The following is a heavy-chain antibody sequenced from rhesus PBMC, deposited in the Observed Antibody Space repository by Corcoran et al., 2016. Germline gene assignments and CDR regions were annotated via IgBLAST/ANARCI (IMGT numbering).Heavy chain of an antibody. D-gene: IGHD4-35*01. Sequence: EVQLVESGGGLAKPGGSRGLPCEASGSTFGDYYRDWVRQAPGKGLGWVSRISNGGGSTWYADSVKGRFTISRENAKNTLYLQMNSLRAEDTAVYYCARDLGGNLDYWGQGVLVTVSS. J-gene: IGHJ4*01. CDR2: ISNGGGST. CDR1: GSTFGDYY. CDR3: ARDLGGNLDY. V-gene: IGHV3-178*01.